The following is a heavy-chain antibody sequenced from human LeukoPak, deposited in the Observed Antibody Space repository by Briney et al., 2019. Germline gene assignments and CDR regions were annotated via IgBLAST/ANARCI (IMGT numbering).Heavy chain of an antibody. CDR2: IYYSGST. D-gene: IGHD5-18*01. J-gene: IGHJ4*02. Sequence: SRTLSLTCTVSGGSISSGDYYWSWIRQPPGKGLEWIGYIYYSGSTYYTPSLRGRVTISVDTSKNQFSLNLSSVTAADTAVYYCARGYSLDYWGQGTLVTVSS. CDR1: GGSISSGDYY. CDR3: ARGYSLDY. V-gene: IGHV4-30-4*01.